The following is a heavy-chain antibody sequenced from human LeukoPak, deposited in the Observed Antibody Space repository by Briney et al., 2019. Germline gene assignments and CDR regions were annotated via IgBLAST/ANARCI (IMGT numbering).Heavy chain of an antibody. J-gene: IGHJ6*02. CDR3: ARELGYCSSTSCYMAYGDYYYYGMDV. CDR2: IWYDGSNK. D-gene: IGHD2-2*02. CDR1: GFTFSSYG. V-gene: IGHV3-33*01. Sequence: GGSLRLSCAASGFTFSSYGVHWVRQAPGKGLEWVAVIWYDGSNKYYADSVKGRFTISRDNSKNTLYLQMNSLRAEDTAVYYCARELGYCSSTSCYMAYGDYYYYGMDVWGQGTTVTVSS.